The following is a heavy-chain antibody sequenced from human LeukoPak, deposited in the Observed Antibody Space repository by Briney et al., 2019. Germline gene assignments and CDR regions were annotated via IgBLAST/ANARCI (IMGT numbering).Heavy chain of an antibody. CDR2: IYYSGYT. CDR3: ASESKEKVHAFDI. CDR1: GGSISSYY. V-gene: IGHV4-59*01. D-gene: IGHD1-1*01. Sequence: SETLSLTCTVSGGSISSYYWSWIRQPPGKGLKWIGNIYYSGYTTYSPSLRSRVTISVDTSKNQFSLKLSSVTAADTAVYYCASESKEKVHAFDIWGQGTMVTVSS. J-gene: IGHJ3*02.